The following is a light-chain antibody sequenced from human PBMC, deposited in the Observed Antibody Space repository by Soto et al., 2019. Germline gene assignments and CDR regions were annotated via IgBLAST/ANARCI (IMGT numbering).Light chain of an antibody. Sequence: DIQVTQSPSSVSASVGDRVTITCRASQDINNWLAWYQQKPGKAPKLLIYTTSNLQSGFPSRFSGSGSGTDFTLTISSLQPEDFSTYYSQQANSFPLTFGGGTKVEIK. V-gene: IGKV1D-12*01. CDR2: TTS. CDR1: QDINNW. CDR3: QQANSFPLT. J-gene: IGKJ4*02.